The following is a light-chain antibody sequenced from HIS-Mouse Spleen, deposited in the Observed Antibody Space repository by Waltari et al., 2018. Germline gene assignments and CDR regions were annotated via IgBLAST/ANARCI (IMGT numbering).Light chain of an antibody. CDR3: CSYAGSSTWV. V-gene: IGLV2-23*02. Sequence: QSALTQPASVSGSPGQSITISCTGTSSHVGGYNYVPWYQQHPAKAPKLMIYDVSNRPSGVSSRFSGSKSGNTASLTVSGLQAEDEADYYCCSYAGSSTWVFGGGTKL. CDR1: SSHVGGYNY. J-gene: IGLJ3*02. CDR2: DVS.